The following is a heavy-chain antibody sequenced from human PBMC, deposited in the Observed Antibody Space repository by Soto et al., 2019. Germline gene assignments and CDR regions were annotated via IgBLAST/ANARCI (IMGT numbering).Heavy chain of an antibody. CDR1: GGSFSGYY. D-gene: IGHD1-7*01. V-gene: IGHV4-34*01. CDR3: ARGEMELRVIDY. Sequence: SETLSLTCAVYGGSFSGYYWSWIRQPPGKGLEWIGEINHSGSTNYNPSLKSRVTISVDTSKNQFSLKLSSVTAADTAVYYCARGEMELRVIDYWGQGTLVTVSS. CDR2: INHSGST. J-gene: IGHJ4*02.